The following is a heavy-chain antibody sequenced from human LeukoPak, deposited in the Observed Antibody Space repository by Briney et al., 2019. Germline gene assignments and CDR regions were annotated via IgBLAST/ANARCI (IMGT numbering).Heavy chain of an antibody. CDR3: AREAYGSYYVF. J-gene: IGHJ4*02. Sequence: PGGSLRLSCAASGFTFGDYAMHWVRQAPGKGLEWVANIKQDGSEKYYVDSVKGRFTISRDNAKNSLYLQMNSLRAEDTAVYYCAREAYGSYYVFWGQGTLVTVSS. V-gene: IGHV3-7*01. D-gene: IGHD1-26*01. CDR2: IKQDGSEK. CDR1: GFTFGDYA.